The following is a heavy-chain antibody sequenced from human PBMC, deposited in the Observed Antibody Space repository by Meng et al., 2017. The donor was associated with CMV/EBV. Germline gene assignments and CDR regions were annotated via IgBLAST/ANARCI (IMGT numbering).Heavy chain of an antibody. J-gene: IGHJ6*02. Sequence: ASVKVSCKASGYTFTSYYMHWVRQAPGQGLEWMGIINPSGGSTSYAQKFQGRVTMTRDTSTSTVYMELSSLRSEDTAVYYCARDEVRGDQRPPPHRYYYYYGMDVWGQGTTVTVSS. V-gene: IGHV1-46*01. CDR1: GYTFTSYY. D-gene: IGHD3-10*01. CDR2: INPSGGST. CDR3: ARDEVRGDQRPPPHRYYYYYGMDV.